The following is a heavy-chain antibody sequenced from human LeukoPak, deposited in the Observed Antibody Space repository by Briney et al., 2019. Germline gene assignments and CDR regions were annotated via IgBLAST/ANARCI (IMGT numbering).Heavy chain of an antibody. CDR3: ARDVLSDTYYYDSSGYYHRPLFDY. V-gene: IGHV1-8*02. CDR2: MNPNSGNT. J-gene: IGHJ4*02. Sequence: ASVKVSCKASGYTFTGYYMHWVRQAPGQGLEWMGWMNPNSGNTGYAQKFQGRVTMTRNTSISTAYMELSRLRSDDTAVYYCARDVLSDTYYYDSSGYYHRPLFDYWGQGTLVTVSS. D-gene: IGHD3-22*01. CDR1: GYTFTGYY.